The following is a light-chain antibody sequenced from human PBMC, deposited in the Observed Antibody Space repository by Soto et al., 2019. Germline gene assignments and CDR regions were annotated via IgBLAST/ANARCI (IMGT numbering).Light chain of an antibody. Sequence: QSVLTQPPSASGTPGQRVTISCSGSSSNIGSNTVNWYQHLPGTAPKLLIYSNNQRPSGVPDRLSGSKSGTSASLDISGLQSVDEADYYCVTWDASLNVYVFGTGTKVTLL. CDR2: SNN. V-gene: IGLV1-44*01. CDR3: VTWDASLNVYV. J-gene: IGLJ1*01. CDR1: SSNIGSNT.